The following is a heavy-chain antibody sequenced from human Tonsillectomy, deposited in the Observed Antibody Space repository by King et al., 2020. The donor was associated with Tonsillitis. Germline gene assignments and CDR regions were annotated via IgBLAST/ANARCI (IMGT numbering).Heavy chain of an antibody. CDR2: IDWDDDE. CDR1: GFSLSTSGMR. CDR3: ARGFGGYSFDF. J-gene: IGHJ4*02. V-gene: IGHV2-70*04. D-gene: IGHD4-11*01. Sequence: TLKESGPALVKPTQTLTLTCTFSGFSLSTSGMRVNWIRQPPGKALEWLARIDWDDDEFYSTSLKTRLTISKDTSKNQVVLTMTNMDPVDTATYFCARGFGGYSFDFWGQGTLVTVSS.